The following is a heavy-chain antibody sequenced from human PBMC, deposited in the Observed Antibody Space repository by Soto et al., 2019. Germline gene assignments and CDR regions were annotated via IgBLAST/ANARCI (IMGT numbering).Heavy chain of an antibody. CDR1: GFSLSTSGVG. V-gene: IGHV2-5*02. J-gene: IGHJ4*02. CDR2: IYWDDDK. D-gene: IGHD7-27*01. Sequence: QITLKESGPTLVKPTQTLTLTCTFSGFSLSTSGVGVGWIRQPPGKALARLALIYWDDDKRYSPSPKSRLTITEDTAKNLVVLTMTNMDPVDTATYCCAHTALGINPDYWGQGTLVTVSS. CDR3: AHTALGINPDY.